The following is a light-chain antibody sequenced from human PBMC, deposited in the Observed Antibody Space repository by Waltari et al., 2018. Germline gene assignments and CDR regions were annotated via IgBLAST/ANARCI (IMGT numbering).Light chain of an antibody. J-gene: IGKJ2*01. CDR3: QQYNNYPMYT. CDR1: QSIDIW. CDR2: KAS. V-gene: IGKV1-5*03. Sequence: DIQMTQSPSTLLASVGDRVTITCRASQSIDIWLAWYQQKPGTVPKLLIYKASSLESGVPSRFSGSGSGTEFTLTISSLQPDDFATYYCQQYNNYPMYTFGQGTKLEIK.